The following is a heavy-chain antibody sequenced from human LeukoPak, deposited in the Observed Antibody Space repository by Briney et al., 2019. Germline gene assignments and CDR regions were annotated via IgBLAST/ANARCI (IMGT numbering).Heavy chain of an antibody. CDR2: INTNTGNP. CDR3: ATTRNYDILTGYPKFDY. V-gene: IGHV7-4-1*02. J-gene: IGHJ4*02. Sequence: ASVKVSCKASGYTFTSYAMNWVRQAPGQGLEWMGWINTNTGNPTYAQGFTGRFVFSLDTSVSTAYLQISSLKAEGTAVYYCATTRNYDILTGYPKFDYWGQGTLVTVSS. CDR1: GYTFTSYA. D-gene: IGHD3-9*01.